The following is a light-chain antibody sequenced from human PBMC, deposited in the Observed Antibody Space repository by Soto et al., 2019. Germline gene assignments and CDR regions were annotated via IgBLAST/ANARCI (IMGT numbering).Light chain of an antibody. J-gene: IGKJ5*01. Sequence: DIQMTQSPSSLSASVGDRVTITCQASQDISNNLNWYQQKPRKAPMLLIYDASNLETGVPSRFSGRGSGKDFTFTISSLQPEDIATYYCQQYDNPITFGQGTRLEIK. CDR2: DAS. CDR1: QDISNN. V-gene: IGKV1-33*01. CDR3: QQYDNPIT.